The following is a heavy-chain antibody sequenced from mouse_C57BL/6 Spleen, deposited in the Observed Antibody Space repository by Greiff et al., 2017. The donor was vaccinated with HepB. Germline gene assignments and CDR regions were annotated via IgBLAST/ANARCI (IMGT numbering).Heavy chain of an antibody. J-gene: IGHJ1*03. CDR1: GYSITSGYY. CDR3: ARATTVVDV. Sequence: ESGPGLVKPSQSLSLTCSVPGYSITSGYYWNWIRQFPGNKLEWMGYISYDGSNNYNPSLKNRISITRDTSKNQFFLKLNSVTTEDTATYYCARATTVVDVWGTGTTVTVSS. V-gene: IGHV3-6*01. D-gene: IGHD1-1*01. CDR2: ISYDGSN.